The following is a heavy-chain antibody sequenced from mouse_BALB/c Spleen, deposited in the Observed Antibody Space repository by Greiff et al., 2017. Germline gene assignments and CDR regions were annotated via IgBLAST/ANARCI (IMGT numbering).Heavy chain of an antibody. D-gene: IGHD4-1*01. J-gene: IGHJ2*01. V-gene: IGHV5-17*02. CDR3: ARKGLTGSFDY. CDR2: ISSGSSTI. CDR1: GFTFSSFG. Sequence: EVNVVESGGGLVQPGGSRKLSCAASGFTFSSFGMHWVRQAPEKGLEWVAYISSGSSTIYYADTVKGRFTISRDNPKNTLFLQMTSLRSEDTAMYYCARKGLTGSFDYWGQGTTLTVSS.